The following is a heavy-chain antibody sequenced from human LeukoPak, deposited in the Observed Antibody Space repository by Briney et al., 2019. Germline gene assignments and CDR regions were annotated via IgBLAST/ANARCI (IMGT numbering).Heavy chain of an antibody. Sequence: SVKVSCKASGGTFSSYAISWVRQAPGQGLEWIGGIIPIFGTANYAQKFQGRVTITTDESTSTAYMELSSLRSEDTAVYYCARVRSSSWYPLPYYMDVWGKGTTVTVSS. CDR2: IIPIFGTA. J-gene: IGHJ6*03. CDR3: ARVRSSSWYPLPYYMDV. V-gene: IGHV1-69*05. D-gene: IGHD6-13*01. CDR1: GGTFSSYA.